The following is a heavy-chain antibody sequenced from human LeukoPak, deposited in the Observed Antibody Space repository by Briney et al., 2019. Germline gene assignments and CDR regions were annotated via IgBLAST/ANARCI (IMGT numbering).Heavy chain of an antibody. Sequence: GGSLRLSCAASGFTFSSYSMNWVRQAPGKGLEWVSSISSSSSYIYYADSVKGRFTISRDNAKNSLYLQMNSLRAEDTAAYYCAREGFWSGETDAFDIWGQGTMVTVSS. CDR2: ISSSSSYI. CDR3: AREGFWSGETDAFDI. J-gene: IGHJ3*02. CDR1: GFTFSSYS. D-gene: IGHD3-3*01. V-gene: IGHV3-21*01.